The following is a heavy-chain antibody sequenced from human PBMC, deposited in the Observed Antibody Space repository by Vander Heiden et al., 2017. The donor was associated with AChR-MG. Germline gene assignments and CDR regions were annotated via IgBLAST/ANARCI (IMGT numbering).Heavy chain of an antibody. Sequence: QVQLQESGPGLVKPSETLSLTCTVSGGPISSYYWSWILQPPGKGLEWIGYIYYSGSTNYNPALKSRVTISVDTSKNQFSLKLSSVTAADTAVYYCARGRRAVAGFFDYWGQGTLVTVSS. CDR2: IYYSGST. V-gene: IGHV4-59*01. CDR1: GGPISSYY. CDR3: ARGRRAVAGFFDY. J-gene: IGHJ4*02. D-gene: IGHD6-19*01.